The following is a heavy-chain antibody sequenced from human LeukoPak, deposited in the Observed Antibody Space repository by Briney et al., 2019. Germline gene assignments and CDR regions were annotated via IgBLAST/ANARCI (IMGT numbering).Heavy chain of an antibody. D-gene: IGHD5-12*01. CDR3: ARGGYGKTRYFDY. J-gene: IGHJ4*02. Sequence: GGSLRLSCAASGFTVSSNYMSWVRQAPGKGLEWVAVISYDGSNKYYADSVKGRFTISRDNSKNTLYLQMNSLRAEDTAVYYCARGGYGKTRYFDYWGQGTLVTVSS. CDR2: ISYDGSNK. CDR1: GFTVSSNY. V-gene: IGHV3-30*03.